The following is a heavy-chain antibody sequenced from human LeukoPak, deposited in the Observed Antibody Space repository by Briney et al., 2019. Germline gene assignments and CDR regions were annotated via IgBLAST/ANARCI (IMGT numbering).Heavy chain of an antibody. CDR3: ATVPGIVRATGGFDY. CDR1: GYTLTELS. CDR2: FDPEDGET. J-gene: IGHJ4*02. Sequence: ASVTVSCKVSGYTLTELSMHWVRQAPGKGLEWMGGFDPEDGETIYAQKFQGRVTMTEDTSTDTAYMELSSLRSEDRAVYYCATVPGIVRATGGFDYWGQGTLVTVSS. D-gene: IGHD1-26*01. V-gene: IGHV1-24*01.